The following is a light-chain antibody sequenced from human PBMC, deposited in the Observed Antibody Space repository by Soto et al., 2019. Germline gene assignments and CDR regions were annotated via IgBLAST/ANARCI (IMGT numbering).Light chain of an antibody. CDR3: AAWDDSLNGLV. CDR2: DVN. V-gene: IGLV2-11*01. J-gene: IGLJ3*02. CDR1: SGDIGAYNY. Sequence: QSVLTQPRSVSGSPGQSVTFSCTGTSGDIGAYNYVSWYQFHPGKAPKMIIYDVNKRPSGVPDRFSGSKSGNTASLTISWLQAEDEADYYCAAWDDSLNGLVFGGGTQLTVL.